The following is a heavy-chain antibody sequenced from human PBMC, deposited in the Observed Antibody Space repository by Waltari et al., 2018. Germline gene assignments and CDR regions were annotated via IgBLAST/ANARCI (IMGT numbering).Heavy chain of an antibody. Sequence: EVQLLESGGGLVQPGGSLRLSCAASGFTFSSYAMSWVRQAPGKGLEWVSAISGSGGSKYYADSVKGRFTISRDKSKNTLYLQMNSLRAEDTAVYYCAKGLTLERRTYYYGMDVWGQGTTVTVSS. CDR2: ISGSGGSK. J-gene: IGHJ6*02. CDR3: AKGLTLERRTYYYGMDV. D-gene: IGHD1-1*01. CDR1: GFTFSSYA. V-gene: IGHV3-23*01.